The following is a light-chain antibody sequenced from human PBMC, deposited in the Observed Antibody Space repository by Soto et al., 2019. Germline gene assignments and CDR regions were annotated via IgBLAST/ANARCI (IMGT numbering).Light chain of an antibody. CDR3: QQYYSTPPT. CDR2: WAS. V-gene: IGKV4-1*01. Sequence: DIVMTQSPDSLAVSLGERATINCKSSQSVLYSSNNENYLAWYQQKPGQPPNLLIYWASTRESGVPDRFSGSGSGTGFTLTISSLQAEDVAVYYCQQYYSTPPTFGQGTKVEIK. CDR1: QSVLYSSNNENY. J-gene: IGKJ1*01.